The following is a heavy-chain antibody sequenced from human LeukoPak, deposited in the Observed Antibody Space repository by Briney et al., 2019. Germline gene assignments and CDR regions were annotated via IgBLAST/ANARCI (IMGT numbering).Heavy chain of an antibody. J-gene: IGHJ6*04. Sequence: PSETLSLTCTVSGGSISGSSYYWGWIRQPPGKGLELIGSIYYSGSTYYNPSLKSRVTISVDTSKNQFSLKLSSVTAADTAVYYCAREADIVVVPAAMAVWGKGITVTVPS. D-gene: IGHD2-2*01. CDR3: AREADIVVVPAAMAV. V-gene: IGHV4-39*02. CDR2: IYYSGST. CDR1: GGSISGSSYY.